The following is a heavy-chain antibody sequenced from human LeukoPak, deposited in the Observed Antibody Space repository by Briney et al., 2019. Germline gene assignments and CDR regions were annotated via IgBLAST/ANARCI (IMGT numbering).Heavy chain of an antibody. D-gene: IGHD3-10*01. CDR1: GFTFNNYA. CDR3: AKAGAVGYYFDY. CDR2: ISDSRSST. J-gene: IGHJ4*02. Sequence: PGGSLRLSCAASGFTFNNYAMSWVRQALGKGLEWVSAISDSRSSTYYADSIKGRFTISRDNSKNTLYLQMNSLRAEDTAVYYCAKAGAVGYYFDYWGQGTLVTVSS. V-gene: IGHV3-23*01.